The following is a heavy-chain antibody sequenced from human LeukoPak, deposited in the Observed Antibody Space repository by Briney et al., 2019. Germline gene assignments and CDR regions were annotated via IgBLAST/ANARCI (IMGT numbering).Heavy chain of an antibody. CDR1: GGSISSGSYY. D-gene: IGHD2-2*03. CDR2: IYTSGST. CDR3: ASSGGYCSSTSCLYYFDY. V-gene: IGHV4-61*02. J-gene: IGHJ4*02. Sequence: SQTLSLTCTVSGGSISSGSYYWSWIRQPAGKELEWIGRIYTSGSTNYNPSLKSRVTISVDTSKNQFSLKLSSVTAADTAVYYCASSGGYCSSTSCLYYFDYWGQGTLVTVSS.